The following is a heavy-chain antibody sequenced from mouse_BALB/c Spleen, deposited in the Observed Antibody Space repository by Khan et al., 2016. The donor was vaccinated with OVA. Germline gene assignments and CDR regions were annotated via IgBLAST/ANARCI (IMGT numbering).Heavy chain of an antibody. V-gene: IGHV9-3-1*01. CDR2: INTYTGEP. Sequence: QIQLVQSGPELKKPGETVKISCKASGYIFTNYGMNWVKQAPGQGLKWMGWINTYTGEPTYAADFRGRFAFSLETSASTAYLQINNLKNEDTATYYQPRRGVYCGMGQTAWFAYWGQGTLFTVAA. CDR3: PRRGVYCGMGQTAWFAY. J-gene: IGHJ3*01. CDR1: GYIFTNYG. D-gene: IGHD1-1*01.